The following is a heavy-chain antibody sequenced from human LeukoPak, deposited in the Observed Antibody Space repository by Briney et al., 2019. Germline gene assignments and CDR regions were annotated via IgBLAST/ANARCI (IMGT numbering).Heavy chain of an antibody. D-gene: IGHD3-16*02. CDR2: ISYDGSNK. V-gene: IGHV3-30*18. CDR3: AKEVPYDYVWGSYRRYYFDY. CDR1: GFTFSSYG. Sequence: GGSLRLSCAASGFTFSSYGMHWVRQAPGKGLEWVAVISYDGSNKYYADSVKGRFTISRDNSKNTLYLQMNRLRAEDTAVYYCAKEVPYDYVWGSYRRYYFDYWGQGTLVTVSS. J-gene: IGHJ4*02.